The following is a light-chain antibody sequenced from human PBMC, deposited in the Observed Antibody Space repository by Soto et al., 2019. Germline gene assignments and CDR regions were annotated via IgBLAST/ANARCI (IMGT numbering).Light chain of an antibody. CDR3: QQYGSSLFT. CDR2: GAS. V-gene: IGKV3-20*01. Sequence: EIVLTQSPGTLSLSPGERATLSCRASQSVSSSYLAWYQQKPGQAPRLLIYGASSRATGIPDRFSGSGSGTGFTLTISRLETEDFAGYYCQQYGSSLFTFGPETKVDIK. CDR1: QSVSSSY. J-gene: IGKJ3*01.